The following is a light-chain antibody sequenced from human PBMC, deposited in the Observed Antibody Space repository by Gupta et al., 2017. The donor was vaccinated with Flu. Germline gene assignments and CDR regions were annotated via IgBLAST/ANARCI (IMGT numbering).Light chain of an antibody. V-gene: IGLV7-46*01. CDR2: DTS. Sequence: STGAVTSGHYPYWFQQTPGQAPKTLISDTSKKHSWTPARFSGSLLGGKAALTFSGAQPEDEAEYYCLLYYGGARVFGGGTKLTVL. CDR1: TGAVTSGHY. J-gene: IGLJ3*02. CDR3: LLYYGGARV.